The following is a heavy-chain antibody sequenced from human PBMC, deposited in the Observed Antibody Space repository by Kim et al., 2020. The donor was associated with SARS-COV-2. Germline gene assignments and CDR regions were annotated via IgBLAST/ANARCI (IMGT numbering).Heavy chain of an antibody. V-gene: IGHV4-39*01. CDR3: ARLGWRVVSSGWYGVHSYYYYGMDV. CDR1: GGSISSSSYY. Sequence: SETLSLTCTVSGGSISSSSYYWGWIRQPPGKGLEWIGSIYYSGSTYYNPSLKSRVTISVDTSKNQFSLKLSSVTAADTAVYYCARLGWRVVSSGWYGVHSYYYYGMDVWGQGTTVTVSS. J-gene: IGHJ6*02. CDR2: IYYSGST. D-gene: IGHD6-19*01.